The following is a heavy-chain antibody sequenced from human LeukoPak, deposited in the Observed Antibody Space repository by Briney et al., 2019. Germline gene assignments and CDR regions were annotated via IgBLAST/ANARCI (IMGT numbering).Heavy chain of an antibody. Sequence: PGGSLRLSCAASGFTFSSYWMHWVRQAPGKGLVWVSRINSDGSSTSYADSVKGRFTISRDNSENTLYLQLNTLRPEDTAVYYCARDTDYFDTSGYFCNYFFDLWGRGTLVTVSS. CDR1: GFTFSSYW. V-gene: IGHV3-74*01. J-gene: IGHJ2*01. CDR3: ARDTDYFDTSGYFCNYFFDL. CDR2: INSDGSST. D-gene: IGHD3-22*01.